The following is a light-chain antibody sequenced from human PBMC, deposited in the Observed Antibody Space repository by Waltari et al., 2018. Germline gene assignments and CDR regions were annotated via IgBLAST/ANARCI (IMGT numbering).Light chain of an antibody. CDR3: QQYNNWPPGT. CDR1: KTIGRS. J-gene: IGKJ1*01. Sequence: ETVVTQSPATLSVSPGERVTLSCRTSKTIGRSLAWYQQKPGQAPRLVIYGASIRATGTPARFSGSGSETEVALTISGLQSEDFAVYYCQQYNNWPPGTFGQGTKVEI. V-gene: IGKV3-15*01. CDR2: GAS.